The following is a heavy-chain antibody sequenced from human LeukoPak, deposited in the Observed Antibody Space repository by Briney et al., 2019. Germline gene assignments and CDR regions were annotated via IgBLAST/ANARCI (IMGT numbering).Heavy chain of an antibody. CDR2: ISYDGSNK. V-gene: IGHV3-30*18. CDR1: GFTFSSYG. D-gene: IGHD3-3*01. CDR3: AKDSGSAYDFWSGYYTPLYYYYGMDV. Sequence: GGSLRLSCAASGFTFSSYGMHWVRQAPGKGLEWVAVISYDGSNKYYADSVKGRFTISRDNSKNTLYLQMNSLRAEDTAVYYCAKDSGSAYDFWSGYYTPLYYYYGMDVWGQGTTVTVSS. J-gene: IGHJ6*02.